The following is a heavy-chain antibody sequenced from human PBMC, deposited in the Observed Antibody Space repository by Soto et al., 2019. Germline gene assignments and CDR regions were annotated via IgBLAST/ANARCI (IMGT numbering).Heavy chain of an antibody. Sequence: QITLKESGPTLVKPTQTLTLTCTFSGFSLSTSGVGVGWIRQPPGKALEWLALIYWNDDKRYSPSLKSRLTITKDTSKNQVVLTMTNMDPVDTATYYCAHIRAIAALPDWFDPWGQGTLVTVSS. CDR2: IYWNDDK. J-gene: IGHJ5*02. V-gene: IGHV2-5*01. D-gene: IGHD6-6*01. CDR3: AHIRAIAALPDWFDP. CDR1: GFSLSTSGVG.